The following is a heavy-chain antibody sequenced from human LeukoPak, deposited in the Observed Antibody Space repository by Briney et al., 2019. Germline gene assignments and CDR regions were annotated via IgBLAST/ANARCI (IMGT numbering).Heavy chain of an antibody. V-gene: IGHV3-23*01. CDR3: ASRPSSTWLPYFDY. D-gene: IGHD6-13*01. CDR2: ISGSGGST. J-gene: IGHJ4*02. Sequence: GSLRLSCVTSGFIFSSYAMNWVRQAPGKGLEWVSGISGSGGSTYYADSVKGRFTISRDNSKNTLYLQMNSLRAEDTAIYHCASRPSSTWLPYFDYWGQGTLVTVSS. CDR1: GFIFSSYA.